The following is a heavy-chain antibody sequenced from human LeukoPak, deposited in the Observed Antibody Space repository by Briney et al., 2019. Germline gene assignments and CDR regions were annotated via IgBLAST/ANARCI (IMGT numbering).Heavy chain of an antibody. Sequence: GASVKVSCKASGGTFSSYAISWVRQAPGQGLEWMGRINPNSGGTNYAQKFQGRVTMTRDTSISTAYMELSRLRSDDTAVYYCARDVGNWNYFGGPESEYYFDYWGQGTLVTVSS. D-gene: IGHD1-7*01. CDR3: ARDVGNWNYFGGPESEYYFDY. J-gene: IGHJ4*02. CDR1: GGTFSSYA. CDR2: INPNSGGT. V-gene: IGHV1-2*06.